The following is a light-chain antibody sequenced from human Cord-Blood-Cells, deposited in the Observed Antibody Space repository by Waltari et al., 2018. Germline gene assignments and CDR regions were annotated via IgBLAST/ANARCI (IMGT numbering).Light chain of an antibody. V-gene: IGKV2-30*01. CDR1: NSLVYGDGNTY. J-gene: IGKJ2*01. CDR3: MQGTHWPPYT. Sequence: VVMTHSPLSLHVSPGQPASIPCSSSNSLVYGDGNTYLNWFQQRPGQSTRRLIYKVSNRDSGVPDRFSGSGSGTDFTLKISRVEAEDVGVYYCMQGTHWPPYTFGQGTKLEIK. CDR2: KVS.